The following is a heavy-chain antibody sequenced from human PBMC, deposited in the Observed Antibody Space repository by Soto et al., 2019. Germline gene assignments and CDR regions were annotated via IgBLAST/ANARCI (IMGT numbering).Heavy chain of an antibody. V-gene: IGHV3-23*01. CDR3: AKPLLSIAVAGGYYGMDV. CDR1: GFTFSSYA. J-gene: IGHJ6*02. D-gene: IGHD6-19*01. CDR2: ISGSGGST. Sequence: GGSLRLSCAASGFTFSSYAMSWVRQAPGKGLEWVSAISGSGGSTYYADSVKGRFTISRDNSKNTLYLQMNSLRAEDTAVYYCAKPLLSIAVAGGYYGMDVWGQGTTVTVPS.